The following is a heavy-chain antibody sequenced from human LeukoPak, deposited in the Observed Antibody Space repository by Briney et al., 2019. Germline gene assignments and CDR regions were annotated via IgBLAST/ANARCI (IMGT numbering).Heavy chain of an antibody. CDR2: ICGNDGRT. V-gene: IGHV3-23*01. D-gene: IGHD3-10*01. Sequence: GGSLRLSCAASGFTFSNYAMTWVRQAPGKGLEWVSAICGNDGRTYYADSLKGRFTISRDNSNNTLYLQMNSLRAEDTAVYYCAKDFYFRGDYYYYGMDVWGQGTTVTVSS. CDR3: AKDFYFRGDYYYYGMDV. CDR1: GFTFSNYA. J-gene: IGHJ6*02.